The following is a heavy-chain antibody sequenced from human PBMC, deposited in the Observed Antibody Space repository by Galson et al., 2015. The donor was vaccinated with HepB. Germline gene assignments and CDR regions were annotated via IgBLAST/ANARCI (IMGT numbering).Heavy chain of an antibody. CDR3: ARDAKGLELALRGMDV. Sequence: SLRLSCAASGFTFSSYAMHWVRQAPGKGLEWVAVISYDGSNKYYADSVKGRFTISRDNSKNTLYLRMNSLRAEDTAVYYCARDAKGLELALRGMDVWGQGTTVTVSS. CDR2: ISYDGSNK. V-gene: IGHV3-30*04. CDR1: GFTFSSYA. D-gene: IGHD1-26*01. J-gene: IGHJ6*02.